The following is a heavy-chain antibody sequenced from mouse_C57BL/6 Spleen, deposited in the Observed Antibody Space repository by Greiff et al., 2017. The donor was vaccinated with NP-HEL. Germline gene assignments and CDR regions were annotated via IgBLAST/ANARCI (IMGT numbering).Heavy chain of an antibody. Sequence: VQLQQSGAELVRPGASVKLSCKASGYTFTDYYINWVKQRPGQGLEWIARIYPGSGNTYYNEKFKGKATLTAEKSSSTAYMQLSSLTSEDSAVYFCARLGMVTTRYAMDYWGQGTSVTVSS. D-gene: IGHD2-2*01. CDR1: GYTFTDYY. V-gene: IGHV1-76*01. CDR3: ARLGMVTTRYAMDY. J-gene: IGHJ4*01. CDR2: IYPGSGNT.